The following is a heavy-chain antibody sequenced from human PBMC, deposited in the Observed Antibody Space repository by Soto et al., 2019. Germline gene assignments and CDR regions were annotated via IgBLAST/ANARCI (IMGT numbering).Heavy chain of an antibody. D-gene: IGHD1-7*01. J-gene: IGHJ6*02. CDR2: ISYDGSNK. CDR1: GFTFSSYG. Sequence: GGSLRLSCAASGFTFSSYGMHWVRQAPGKGLEWVAVISYDGSNKYYADSVKGRFTISRDNSKNTLYLQMNSLRAEDTAVYYCAKAYNWNYVYYYGMDVWGQGTTVTVSS. CDR3: AKAYNWNYVYYYGMDV. V-gene: IGHV3-30*18.